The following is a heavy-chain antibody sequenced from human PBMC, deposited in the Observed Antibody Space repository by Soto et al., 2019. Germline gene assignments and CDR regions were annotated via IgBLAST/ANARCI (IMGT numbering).Heavy chain of an antibody. J-gene: IGHJ2*01. CDR3: ARPKGIAPALWYFDL. Sequence: QVQLQESGPGLVKPSETLSLTCTVSGDYISSHYWSWIRQPPGKGLEWIGYVYHSGKTDSNPSLKSRVTISMDTSKNQITLSLTSVPAADAAVYYCARPKGIAPALWYFDLWCRGTLVTVSS. CDR2: VYHSGKT. D-gene: IGHD6-13*01. V-gene: IGHV4-59*08. CDR1: GDYISSHY.